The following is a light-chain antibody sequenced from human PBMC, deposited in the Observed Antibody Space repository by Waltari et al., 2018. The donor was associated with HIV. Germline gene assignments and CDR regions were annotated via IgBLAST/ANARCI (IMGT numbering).Light chain of an antibody. J-gene: IGLJ3*02. V-gene: IGLV2-8*01. CDR3: SSYAGSNNLV. CDR1: SSDVGGYNY. CDR2: EVS. Sequence: QSALTQPPSASGSPGQSVTISCTGTSSDVGGYNYVSWYQQHPGKAPKLMIYEVSKRHSGVPDRFSGSKSGNMASLTVSGLQAEDEADYYCSSYAGSNNLVFGGGTKLTVL.